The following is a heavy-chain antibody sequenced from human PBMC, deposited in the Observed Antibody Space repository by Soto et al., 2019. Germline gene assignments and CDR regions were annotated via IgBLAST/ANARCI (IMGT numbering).Heavy chain of an antibody. J-gene: IGHJ5*02. Sequence: SETLSLTCTVSGGSISSSSYYWGWVRQPPGKGLEWIGSIYYSGSTYYNPSLKSRVTISVDTSKNQFSLKLSSVTAADTAVYYCARHRGKDDFWSGYPELDWFDPWGQGTLVTVSS. V-gene: IGHV4-39*01. CDR2: IYYSGST. D-gene: IGHD3-3*01. CDR1: GGSISSSSYY. CDR3: ARHRGKDDFWSGYPELDWFDP.